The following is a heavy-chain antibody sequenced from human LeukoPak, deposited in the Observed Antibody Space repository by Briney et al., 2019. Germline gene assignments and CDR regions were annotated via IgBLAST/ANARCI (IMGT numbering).Heavy chain of an antibody. CDR3: ARLDGAVTLHY. CDR1: GYSIRSGYY. J-gene: IGHJ4*02. V-gene: IGHV4-38-2*02. D-gene: IGHD4-23*01. CDR2: IYYSGST. Sequence: SETLSLTCSVSGYSIRSGYYWGWIRQPPGKGLEWIGYIYYSGSTNYNPSLKSRVTISVDTSKNQFPLKLSSVTAADTAVYYCARLDGAVTLHYWGQGTLVTVSS.